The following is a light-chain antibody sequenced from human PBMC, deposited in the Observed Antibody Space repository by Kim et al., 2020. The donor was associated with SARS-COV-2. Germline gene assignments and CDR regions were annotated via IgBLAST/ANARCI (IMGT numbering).Light chain of an antibody. Sequence: DIVMTQSPDSLAVSLGERATINCKPSQSVLYSSNNKNYLAWYQQKPGQPPKLLIYWASTRESGVPDRFSGSGSGTDFTITISSLQAEDVAVYYCQQYYSTPLTFGGGTKVDIK. CDR1: QSVLYSSNNKNY. J-gene: IGKJ4*01. CDR2: WAS. CDR3: QQYYSTPLT. V-gene: IGKV4-1*01.